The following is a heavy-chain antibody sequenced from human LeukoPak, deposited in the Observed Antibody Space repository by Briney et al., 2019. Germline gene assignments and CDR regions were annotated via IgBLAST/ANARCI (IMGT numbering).Heavy chain of an antibody. CDR1: GFTFSSYW. CDR3: ARDQLLYYDSSGYQH. J-gene: IGHJ1*01. V-gene: IGHV3-74*01. Sequence: GGSLRLSCAASGFTFSSYWVHWVRQAPGKGLVWVSRINSDGSSTSYADSVKGRFTISRDNAKSTLYLQMNSLRAEDTAVYYCARDQLLYYDSSGYQHWGQGTLVTVSS. CDR2: INSDGSST. D-gene: IGHD3-22*01.